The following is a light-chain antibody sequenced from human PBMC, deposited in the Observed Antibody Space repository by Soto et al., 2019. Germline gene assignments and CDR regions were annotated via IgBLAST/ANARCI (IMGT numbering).Light chain of an antibody. CDR1: QSVRNNY. Sequence: DIVLTQSPGTLSSSPGERATLSCRASQSVRNNYLAWYQQRPGQAPRLLIYGASSRATGIPDRFGGSGSGTDFTLTISRLEPEDFAVYYCQQYGSSPRTFGQGTKLDIK. J-gene: IGKJ1*01. CDR3: QQYGSSPRT. CDR2: GAS. V-gene: IGKV3-20*01.